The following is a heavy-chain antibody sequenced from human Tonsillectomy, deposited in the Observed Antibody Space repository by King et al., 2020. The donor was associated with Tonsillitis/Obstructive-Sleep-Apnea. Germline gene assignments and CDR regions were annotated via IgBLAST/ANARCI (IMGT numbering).Heavy chain of an antibody. CDR2: ISYDGSDK. CDR3: ARDRAGYGDLNTLDI. Sequence: VQLAESGGGVVQPGRSLRLSCAASGFTFSSYGMHWVRQAPGKGLEWVAVISYDGSDKYYADSVKGRFTISRDNSRNTLYLQMNSLTSEDTAVFYCARDRAGYGDLNTLDIWGQGAMVTVSS. CDR1: GFTFSSYG. V-gene: IGHV3-30*01. D-gene: IGHD4-17*01. J-gene: IGHJ3*02.